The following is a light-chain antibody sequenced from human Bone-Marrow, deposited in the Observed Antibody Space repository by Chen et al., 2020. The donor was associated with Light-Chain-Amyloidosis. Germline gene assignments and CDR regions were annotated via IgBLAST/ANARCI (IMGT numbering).Light chain of an antibody. CDR3: QQYNNWPPDT. Sequence: EIVMTQSPATLSVSPGERATLSCRASQSVKRNLAWYQQKPGQAPRLLIYGASTRATGIPDRFSGSGSGTEFNLSISSLQSEDFAVYYCQQYNNWPPDTFGQGTKVEIK. J-gene: IGKJ2*01. V-gene: IGKV3-15*01. CDR2: GAS. CDR1: QSVKRN.